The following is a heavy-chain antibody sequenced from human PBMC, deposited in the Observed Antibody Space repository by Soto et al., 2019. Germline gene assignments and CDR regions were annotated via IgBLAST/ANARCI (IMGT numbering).Heavy chain of an antibody. CDR1: GGTFGSYT. D-gene: IGHD5-18*01. CDR2: IIPILGIA. CDR3: ARDREDTAMVYYYYGMDV. V-gene: IGHV1-69*08. J-gene: IGHJ6*02. Sequence: QVQLVQSGAEVKKPGSSVKVSCKASGGTFGSYTISWVRQAPGQGLERMGRIIPILGIANYAQKVQGRVTITADKSTSTAYMELSSLRSEDTAVYYCARDREDTAMVYYYYGMDVWGQGTTVTVSS.